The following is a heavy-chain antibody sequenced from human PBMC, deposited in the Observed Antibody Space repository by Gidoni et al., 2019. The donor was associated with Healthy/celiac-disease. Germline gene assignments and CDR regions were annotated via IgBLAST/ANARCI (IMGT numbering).Heavy chain of an antibody. V-gene: IGHV3-15*01. CDR1: GFTFSNSW. CDR2: IKSKTDGATT. D-gene: IGHD3-16*01. CDR3: TTRIMITFGGVVRLFDY. Sequence: EVQLVVSGGGLLKPGGSLSLSCAASGFTFSNSWMSGVRQAPGKGLEWVGSIKSKTDGATTDYAAPVKGRFTISRDESKNTLYLQMNSLKTEDTAVYYCTTRIMITFGGVVRLFDYWGQGTLVTVSS. J-gene: IGHJ4*02.